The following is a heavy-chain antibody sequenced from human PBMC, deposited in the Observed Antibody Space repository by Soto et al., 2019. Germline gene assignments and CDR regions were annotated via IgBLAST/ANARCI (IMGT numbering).Heavy chain of an antibody. CDR2: IKQDGSEK. Sequence: QPGGSLRLSCAASGFTFSRYWMSWVRQAPGKGLEWVANIKQDGSEKWYVDSVKGRFTISRDNAKNSLYLQMNSLRAEDTAVYFCARGDYYDTSGPFSDAFDIWGQGTMVTVSS. V-gene: IGHV3-7*04. CDR3: ARGDYYDTSGPFSDAFDI. J-gene: IGHJ3*02. D-gene: IGHD3-22*01. CDR1: GFTFSRYW.